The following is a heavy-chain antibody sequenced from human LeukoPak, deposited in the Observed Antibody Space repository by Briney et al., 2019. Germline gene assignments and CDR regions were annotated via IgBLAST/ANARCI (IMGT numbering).Heavy chain of an antibody. D-gene: IGHD5-24*01. J-gene: IGHJ4*02. Sequence: ASVKVSFKASGYTFTSYYMHWVRQAPGQGLEWMGIINPSGGSTSYAQKFQGRVTMTRDTSTSTVYMELSSLRSEDTAVYYCARDMERWLQADYWGQGTLVTVSS. CDR2: INPSGGST. CDR1: GYTFTSYY. CDR3: ARDMERWLQADY. V-gene: IGHV1-46*01.